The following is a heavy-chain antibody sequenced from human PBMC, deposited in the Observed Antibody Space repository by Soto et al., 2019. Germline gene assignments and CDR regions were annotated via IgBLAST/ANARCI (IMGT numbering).Heavy chain of an antibody. J-gene: IGHJ6*02. CDR3: AKGGRYTYGYGDYSYGMDV. D-gene: IGHD5-18*01. CDR1: GFSFSDYA. Sequence: EVQVLESGGGLVQPGGSLRLSCAASGFSFSDYAMSWVRQAPGKGLEWVSGISGTGSRTSYADSVRGRFTISRDNFNNSLSLQMDRLRAVDTAVYYCAKGGRYTYGYGDYSYGMDVWGQGTTVTVSS. CDR2: ISGTGSRT. V-gene: IGHV3-23*01.